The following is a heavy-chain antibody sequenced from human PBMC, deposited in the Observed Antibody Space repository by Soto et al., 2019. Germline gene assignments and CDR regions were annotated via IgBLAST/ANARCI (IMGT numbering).Heavy chain of an antibody. V-gene: IGHV4-39*01. CDR3: ARHDAFPRIAAAGQLDY. CDR2: IYYSGST. CDR1: GGSISSSSYY. D-gene: IGHD6-13*01. J-gene: IGHJ4*02. Sequence: SETLSLTCTVSGGSISSSSYYWGWIRQPPGKGLEWIGSIYYSGSTYYNPSLKSRVTISVDTSKNQFSLKLSSVTAADTAVYYCARHDAFPRIAAAGQLDYWGQGTLVTVSS.